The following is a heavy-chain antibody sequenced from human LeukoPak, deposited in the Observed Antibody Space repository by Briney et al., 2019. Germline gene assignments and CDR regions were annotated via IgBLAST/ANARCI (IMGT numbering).Heavy chain of an antibody. V-gene: IGHV4-59*01. CDR3: ARGAAPMYSSSWYDHWFDP. CDR2: IYYSGST. D-gene: IGHD6-13*01. Sequence: SETLSLTCTVSGGSISSYYWSWIRQPPGKGLEWIGYIYYSGSTNYNPSLKSRVTISVDTSKNQFSLKLSSVTAADTAVYYCARGAAPMYSSSWYDHWFDPWGQGTLVTVSS. J-gene: IGHJ5*02. CDR1: GGSISSYY.